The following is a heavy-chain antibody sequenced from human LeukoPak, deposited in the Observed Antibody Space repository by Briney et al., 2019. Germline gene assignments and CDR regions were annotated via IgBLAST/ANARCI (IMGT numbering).Heavy chain of an antibody. J-gene: IGHJ5*02. D-gene: IGHD7-27*01. CDR1: GGSISSSSYY. CDR3: ARLALDLRRELGIHWFDP. CDR2: IYYSGST. Sequence: SETLSLTCTVSGGSISSSSYYWGWIRQPPGKGLEWIGSIYYSGSTYYNPSLKSRVTISVDTSKNQFSLKLSSVTAGDTAVYYCARLALDLRRELGIHWFDPWGQGTLVTVPS. V-gene: IGHV4-39*01.